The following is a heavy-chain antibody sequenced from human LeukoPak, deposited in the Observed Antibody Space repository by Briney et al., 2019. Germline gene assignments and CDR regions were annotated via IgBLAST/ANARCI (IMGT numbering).Heavy chain of an antibody. V-gene: IGHV4-4*07. D-gene: IGHD2-2*01. J-gene: IGHJ6*02. Sequence: SETLSLTCTVSGGSISSYYWSWIRQPAGRGLEWIGRIYSSGYTNYNPSLTSRVTMSLDTSKNQFSLRLSSVTAADTAVYYCAMDTYEAFCSSTSCHGLDVWGQGTTVTVSS. CDR2: IYSSGYT. CDR3: AMDTYEAFCSSTSCHGLDV. CDR1: GGSISSYY.